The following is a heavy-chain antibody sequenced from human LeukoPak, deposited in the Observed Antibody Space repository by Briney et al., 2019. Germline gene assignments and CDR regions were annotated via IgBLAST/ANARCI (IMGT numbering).Heavy chain of an antibody. D-gene: IGHD3-22*01. CDR3: ARSPLAFYDSSGYPRVWFDP. CDR1: GGSFGGYY. J-gene: IGHJ5*02. Sequence: PSETLSLTCAVYGGSFGGYYWSWIRQPPGKGLEWIGEINHSGSTNYNPSLKSRVTISVDTSRNQFSLKLSSVTAADTAVYYCARSPLAFYDSSGYPRVWFDPWGQGTLVTVSS. CDR2: INHSGST. V-gene: IGHV4-34*01.